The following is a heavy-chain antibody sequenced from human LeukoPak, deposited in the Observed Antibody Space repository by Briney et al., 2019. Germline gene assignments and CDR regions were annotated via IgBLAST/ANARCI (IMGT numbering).Heavy chain of an antibody. CDR1: GFTVSSNY. CDR2: IYSGGST. J-gene: IGHJ3*02. CDR3: ARSNDAFDI. Sequence: TGGSLRLSCAASGFTVSSNYMNWVRQAPGKGLEWVSIIYSGGSTFYADSVKGRFTISRDNSKNTLRLQMNSLRAEDTAVYYCARSNDAFDIWGQGTMVTVSS. D-gene: IGHD5/OR15-5a*01. V-gene: IGHV3-53*01.